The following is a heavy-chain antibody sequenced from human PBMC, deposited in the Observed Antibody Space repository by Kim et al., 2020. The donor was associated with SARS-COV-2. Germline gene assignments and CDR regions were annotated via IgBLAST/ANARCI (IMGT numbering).Heavy chain of an antibody. CDR2: ISWDGGST. CDR1: GFTFDDYT. Sequence: GGSLRLSCAASGFTFDDYTMHWVRQAPGKGLEWVSLISWDGGSTYYADSVKGRFTISRDNSKNSLYLQMNSLRTEDTALYYCAIIGRRDGYNWEAFDIWGQGTMVTVSS. J-gene: IGHJ3*02. CDR3: AIIGRRDGYNWEAFDI. V-gene: IGHV3-43*01. D-gene: IGHD1-1*01.